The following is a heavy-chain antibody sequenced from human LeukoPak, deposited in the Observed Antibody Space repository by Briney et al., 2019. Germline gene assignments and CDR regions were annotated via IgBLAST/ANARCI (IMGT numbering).Heavy chain of an antibody. J-gene: IGHJ4*02. V-gene: IGHV3-48*01. D-gene: IGHD4-11*01. CDR3: ARVWQDYSNTDY. Sequence: GGSLRLSCAASGFRFSAYHMNWVRQAPGKGLEWLAYISIGSSLIYYADSVRGRFAISRDNAKTSLYLQMNSLTADDTAMYYCARVWQDYSNTDYWGRGTLVTVSS. CDR2: ISIGSSLI. CDR1: GFRFSAYH.